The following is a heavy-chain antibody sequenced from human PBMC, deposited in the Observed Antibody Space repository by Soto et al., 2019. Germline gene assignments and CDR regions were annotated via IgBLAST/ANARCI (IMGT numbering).Heavy chain of an antibody. CDR1: AGSISSHY. Sequence: PSETLSLTCTVSAGSISSHYWSWIRQPPGKGLEWIGYTHYSGTTNYNPSLKSRVTISVDRSKNQFSLKLSSVTAADTAVYYCARVPSPWGQGTLVTSPQ. J-gene: IGHJ5*02. CDR2: THYSGTT. V-gene: IGHV4-59*11. CDR3: ARVPSP.